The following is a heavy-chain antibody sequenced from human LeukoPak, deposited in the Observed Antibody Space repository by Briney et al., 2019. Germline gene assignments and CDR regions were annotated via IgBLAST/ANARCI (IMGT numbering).Heavy chain of an antibody. Sequence: ASVKVSCKASGYTFTSYDINWVRQATGQGLEWMGWMNPNSGNTGYAQKFQGRVTMTRNTSISTAYMELSSLRSEDTAVYYCAREGGKDYGSGSYFPDYWGQGTLVTVSS. J-gene: IGHJ4*02. CDR3: AREGGKDYGSGSYFPDY. V-gene: IGHV1-8*01. CDR2: MNPNSGNT. CDR1: GYTFTSYD. D-gene: IGHD3-10*01.